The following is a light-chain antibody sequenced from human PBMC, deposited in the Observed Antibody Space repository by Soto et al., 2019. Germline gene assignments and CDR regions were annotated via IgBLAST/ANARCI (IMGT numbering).Light chain of an antibody. CDR1: SSDIVCYNY. V-gene: IGLV2-14*01. CDR2: EVS. J-gene: IGLJ1*01. Sequence: QSALTQPASVSGSPGQSITISCTGTSSDIVCYNYVSWYQQHPRKAPKLMIYEVSNRPSGVSNRFSSCKSGNTASLTITGLQAEDGDEYYCNSYTSSSTLYVFGNGTKLTVL. CDR3: NSYTSSSTLYV.